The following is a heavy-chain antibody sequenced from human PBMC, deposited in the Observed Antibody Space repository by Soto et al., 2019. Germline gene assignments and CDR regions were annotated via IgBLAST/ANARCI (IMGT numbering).Heavy chain of an antibody. Sequence: EVLLLESGGGLVQPGGSLRLSCAASGFSSGFSFSTYAMSWVRQAPGKGLEWFSGIMGNGAFTDYADSGKGGFPISRDNSMDTVFLQMNSLRAEDTAVYYCVRVWGRITMIRGVWGKGSTVTVSS. J-gene: IGHJ6*04. V-gene: IGHV3-23*01. D-gene: IGHD3-10*01. CDR1: GFSSGFSFSTYA. CDR3: VRVWGRITMIRGV. CDR2: IMGNGAFT.